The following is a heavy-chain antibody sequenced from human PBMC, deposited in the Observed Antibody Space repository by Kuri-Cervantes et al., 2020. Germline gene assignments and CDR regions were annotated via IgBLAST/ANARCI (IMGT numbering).Heavy chain of an antibody. D-gene: IGHD3-22*01. CDR1: GFTFDDYA. Sequence: SLKISCAASGFTFDDYAMHWVRQAPEKGLEWVSGISWNSGSIGYADSVKGRFTISRDNSKNTLYLQMNSLRAEDTAVYYCARSSYDSSGYYYLGLDYWGQGTLVTVSS. J-gene: IGHJ4*02. V-gene: IGHV3-9*01. CDR2: ISWNSGSI. CDR3: ARSSYDSSGYYYLGLDY.